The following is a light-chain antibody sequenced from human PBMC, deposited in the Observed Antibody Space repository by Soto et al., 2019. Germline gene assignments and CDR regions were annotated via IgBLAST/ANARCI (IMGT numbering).Light chain of an antibody. J-gene: IGLJ3*02. V-gene: IGLV2-14*03. Sequence: QSALTQPASVSGWPGQSITISCTGASSDVGGHNYVSWYQHSPGKAPKLLIYDVTNRPSGVSNRFSGSKSGNTASLTISGLHADDAAYYYCTSYTSRGTVVFGGGTKLTVL. CDR3: TSYTSRGTVV. CDR2: DVT. CDR1: SSDVGGHNY.